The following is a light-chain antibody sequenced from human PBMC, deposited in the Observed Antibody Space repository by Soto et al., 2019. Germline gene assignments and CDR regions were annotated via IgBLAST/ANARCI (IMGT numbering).Light chain of an antibody. CDR1: QSISSW. Sequence: DIQMTQSPSILSASVGDRVTITCRASQSISSWLAWYQQKPGKAPNLLIHKASHLESGVPSRFSGSGSGTEFTLTISSLQPGDFATYYCQQSYGTPGTFGQGTRLEIK. V-gene: IGKV1-5*03. J-gene: IGKJ5*01. CDR2: KAS. CDR3: QQSYGTPGT.